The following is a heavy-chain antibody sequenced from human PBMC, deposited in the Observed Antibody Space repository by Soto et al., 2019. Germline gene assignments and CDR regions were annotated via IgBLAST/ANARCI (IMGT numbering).Heavy chain of an antibody. D-gene: IGHD3-3*01. CDR1: GYTFTSYA. CDR2: INAGNGNT. Sequence: QVQLVQSGAEVKKPGASVKVSCKASGYTFTSYAMHWVRQAPGQRLEWMGWINAGNGNTKYSQKFQGRVTITRDTSASTAYIERSSLRSEDTAVYYCARGDYAFWSGYPKDAFDIWGQGAIVTVSS. J-gene: IGHJ3*02. CDR3: ARGDYAFWSGYPKDAFDI. V-gene: IGHV1-3*01.